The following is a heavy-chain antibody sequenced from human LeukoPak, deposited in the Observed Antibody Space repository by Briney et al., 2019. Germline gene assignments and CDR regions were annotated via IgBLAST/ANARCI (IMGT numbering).Heavy chain of an antibody. CDR3: ARFRNLVSDI. D-gene: IGHD3-16*01. Sequence: SETLSLTCLVSGDSMSIYYWNWIRQPPGKGLEWIGYIYYSGNTNYNPSLKSRVTMSVDTSKNQFSLKVTSVTAADTAVYYCARFRNLVSDIWGQGTMVTVSS. CDR2: IYYSGNT. J-gene: IGHJ3*02. V-gene: IGHV4-59*12. CDR1: GDSMSIYY.